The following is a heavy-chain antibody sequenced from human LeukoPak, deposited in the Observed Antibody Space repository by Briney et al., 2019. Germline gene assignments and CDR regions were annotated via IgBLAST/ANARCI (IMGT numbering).Heavy chain of an antibody. D-gene: IGHD2-2*01. V-gene: IGHV1-2*02. CDR1: GYTFSDYY. CDR2: INPNSGDP. Sequence: GASVKVSCKASGYTFSDYYIHWVRQAPGQGLEWMGWINPNSGDPIYAQYFQGRVTMSRDTSISTAYMELSRLRSDDTAVYYCARAPNRLVVPAAIEDYWGQGTLVTVSS. CDR3: ARAPNRLVVPAAIEDY. J-gene: IGHJ4*02.